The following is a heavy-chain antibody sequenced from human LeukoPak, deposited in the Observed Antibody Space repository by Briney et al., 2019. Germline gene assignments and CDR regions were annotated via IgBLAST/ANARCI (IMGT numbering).Heavy chain of an antibody. CDR1: GFTFSSYE. D-gene: IGHD2-2*02. CDR3: ARDSCSSTSCYKGPDY. Sequence: PGGSLRLSCAASGFTFSSYEMNWVRQAPGKGLEWVSYISSSGSTIYYADFMKGRFTISRDNAKNSLYLQMNSLRAEDTAVYYCARDSCSSTSCYKGPDYWGQGTLVTVSS. V-gene: IGHV3-48*03. J-gene: IGHJ4*02. CDR2: ISSSGSTI.